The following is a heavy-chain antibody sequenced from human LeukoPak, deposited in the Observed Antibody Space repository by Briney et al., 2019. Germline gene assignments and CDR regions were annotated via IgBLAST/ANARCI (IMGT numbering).Heavy chain of an antibody. J-gene: IGHJ4*02. D-gene: IGHD1-26*01. CDR1: GFTFSDYW. CDR2: IDNAGSIT. CDR3: GRDLGGRSGL. V-gene: IGHV3-74*03. Sequence: GGSLRLSCAASGFTFSDYWIHWVRQAPGKGLVWVSRIDNAGSITTYADSVTGRFRISRDNAENTLYLQMNSLRAEDTAVYYCGRDLGGRSGLWGQGTLVTVSS.